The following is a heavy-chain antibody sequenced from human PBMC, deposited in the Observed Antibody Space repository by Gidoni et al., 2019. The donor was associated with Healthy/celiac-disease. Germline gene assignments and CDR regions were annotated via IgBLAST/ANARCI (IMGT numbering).Heavy chain of an antibody. CDR1: GFTFSSYG. CDR2: SWYDGSKK. Sequence: QVQLVESGGGVVQPGRSLRLSCAASGFTFSSYGLHWVRQAPGKGLGWVGVSWYDGSKKYYADPVEGRFPISRDNSKNPLYLQMNSLRAEDTAVYYWSRDGGMGDGSGGLYYWGQGTLVTVSS. V-gene: IGHV3-33*01. CDR3: SRDGGMGDGSGGLYY. D-gene: IGHD3-10*01. J-gene: IGHJ4*02.